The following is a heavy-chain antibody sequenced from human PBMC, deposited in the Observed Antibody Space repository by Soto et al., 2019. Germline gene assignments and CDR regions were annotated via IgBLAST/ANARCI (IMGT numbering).Heavy chain of an antibody. V-gene: IGHV5-51*01. J-gene: IGHJ5*02. CDR3: ARLSAFTMVRGEPIWFDP. CDR1: GYSFTSYW. D-gene: IGHD3-10*01. CDR2: IYPGDSDT. Sequence: GESLKISCKGSGYSFTSYWIVWVRQMPGKGLEWMGIIYPGDSDTRYSPSFQGQVTISADKSISTAYLQWSSLKASDTAMYYCARLSAFTMVRGEPIWFDPWGQGTLVTVSS.